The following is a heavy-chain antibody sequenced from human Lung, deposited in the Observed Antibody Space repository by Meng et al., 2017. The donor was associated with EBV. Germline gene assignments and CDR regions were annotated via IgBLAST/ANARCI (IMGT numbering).Heavy chain of an antibody. V-gene: IGHV4-31*01. CDR1: GGSSSRGGYY. CDR2: IYYSGST. J-gene: IGHJ5*02. CDR3: ARVVAGRYNWFDP. Sequence: QVHLRESGPVLVKPSQTLSLTCTGSGGSSSRGGYYWTWIRQHPGKGLEWIGYIYYSGSTYYNPSLKSLVTISVDTSKNQFSLKLSSVTAADTAVYYCARVVAGRYNWFDPWGQGTLVTVSS. D-gene: IGHD6-6*01.